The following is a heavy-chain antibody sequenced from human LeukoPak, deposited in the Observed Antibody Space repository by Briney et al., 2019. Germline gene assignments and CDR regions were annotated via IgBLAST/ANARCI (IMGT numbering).Heavy chain of an antibody. V-gene: IGHV3-30*18. D-gene: IGHD1-26*01. CDR1: GFTFSSYA. CDR2: ISYDGSNK. CDR3: AKDLFGSVGASTGYYYYYGMDV. J-gene: IGHJ6*02. Sequence: PGGSLRLSCAASGFTFSSYAMSWVRQAPGKGLEWVAVISYDGSNKYYADSVKGRFTISRDNSKNTLYLQMNSLRAEDTAVYYCAKDLFGSVGASTGYYYYYGMDVWGQGTTVTVSS.